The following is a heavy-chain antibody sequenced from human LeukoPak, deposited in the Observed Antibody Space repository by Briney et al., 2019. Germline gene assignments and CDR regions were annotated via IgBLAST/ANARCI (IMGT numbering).Heavy chain of an antibody. V-gene: IGHV4-39*07. D-gene: IGHD1-26*01. Sequence: SETLSLTCTVSGGSISSSSYYWGWIRQPPGKGLEWIGSIYYSGSTYYNPSLKSRVTISVDTSKNQFSLKLSSVTAADTAVYYCARGIYSGSYRRGYFDYWGQGTLVTVSS. CDR2: IYYSGST. J-gene: IGHJ4*02. CDR1: GGSISSSSYY. CDR3: ARGIYSGSYRRGYFDY.